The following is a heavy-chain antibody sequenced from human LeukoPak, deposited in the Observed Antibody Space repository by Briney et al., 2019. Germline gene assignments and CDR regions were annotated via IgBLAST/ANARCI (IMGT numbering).Heavy chain of an antibody. CDR2: ISYDGSDI. V-gene: IGHV3-30-3*01. Sequence: QPGGSLRLSCAASVFTFSDFAMHWVRQAPGKGLEWVAFISYDGSDIDYADSVKGRFTISRDNSRNTLYLQMGSLSADDTAVYYCGREGVPAPGCFLDIWGQGTMVTVSS. D-gene: IGHD3-10*01. CDR3: GREGVPAPGCFLDI. J-gene: IGHJ3*02. CDR1: VFTFSDFA.